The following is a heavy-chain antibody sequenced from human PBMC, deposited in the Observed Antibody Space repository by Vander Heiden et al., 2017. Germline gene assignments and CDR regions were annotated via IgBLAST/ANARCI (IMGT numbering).Heavy chain of an antibody. Sequence: EVQLVQSGAEVKKPGESLKISCKGSGYSFTSYWIGWVRQMPGKGLGWMGILYPCDSSTRYRPSFQGQVTISADKSISTAYLQWSSLKASDTAMYYWARLDYSNYYYYGMDVWGQGTTVTVSS. CDR3: ARLDYSNYYYYGMDV. CDR2: LYPCDSST. V-gene: IGHV5-51*01. CDR1: GYSFTSYW. J-gene: IGHJ6*02. D-gene: IGHD4-4*01.